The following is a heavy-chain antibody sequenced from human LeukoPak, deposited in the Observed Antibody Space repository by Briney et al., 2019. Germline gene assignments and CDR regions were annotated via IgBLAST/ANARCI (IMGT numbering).Heavy chain of an antibody. J-gene: IGHJ3*02. CDR3: AKADNWNDYFDAFDI. CDR1: GFTFSSYG. V-gene: IGHV3-30*18. CDR2: ISYDGSNK. D-gene: IGHD1-1*01. Sequence: PGRSLRLSCAASGFTFSSYGMHWVRQAPGKGLEWVAVISYDGSNKYYADSVKGRFTISRDNSKNTLYLQMNSLRAEDTAVYYCAKADNWNDYFDAFDIWGQGTMVTVSS.